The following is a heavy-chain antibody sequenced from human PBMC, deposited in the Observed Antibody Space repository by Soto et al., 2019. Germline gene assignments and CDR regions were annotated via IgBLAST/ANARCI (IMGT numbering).Heavy chain of an antibody. CDR1: GGTFSSYA. J-gene: IGHJ2*01. CDR2: IIPIFGTA. D-gene: IGHD2-15*01. Sequence: QVQLVQSGAEVKKPGSSVKVSCKASGGTFSSYAISWVRQAPGQGLEWMGGIIPIFGTANYAQKFQGRVTITEDESTRTAYMELSSLRPEDTAVYYCARDGYCSGGSCHGYFDLWGRGTLVTVSS. V-gene: IGHV1-69*12. CDR3: ARDGYCSGGSCHGYFDL.